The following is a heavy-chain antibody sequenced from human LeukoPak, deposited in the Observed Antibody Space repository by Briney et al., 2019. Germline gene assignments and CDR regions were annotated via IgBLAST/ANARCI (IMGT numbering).Heavy chain of an antibody. CDR1: GYTFTSHV. J-gene: IGHJ4*02. Sequence: ASVKVSCKASGYTFTSHVINWVRQAPGQGLEWMGWINTNTGNPTYAQGFKGRFVFSLDTFVGSANLQISSLKASDTAMYYCARRDGIGLRYFEDWGQGTLVTVSS. CDR2: INTNTGNP. CDR3: ARRDGIGLRYFED. D-gene: IGHD3-9*01. V-gene: IGHV7-4-1*02.